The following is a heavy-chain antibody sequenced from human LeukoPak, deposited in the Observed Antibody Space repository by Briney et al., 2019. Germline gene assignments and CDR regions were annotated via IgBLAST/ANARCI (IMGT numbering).Heavy chain of an antibody. J-gene: IGHJ6*02. V-gene: IGHV1-2*04. CDR2: INPNSGGT. Sequence: ASVKVSCKASGYTFTGYYMHWVRQAPGQGLEWMGWINPNSGGTNYAQKFQGWVTMTRDTSISTAYMELSRLRSDDTAVYYCARDLGGLRYFDWSPISHGMDVWGQGTTVTVSS. CDR3: ARDLGGLRYFDWSPISHGMDV. CDR1: GYTFTGYY. D-gene: IGHD3-9*01.